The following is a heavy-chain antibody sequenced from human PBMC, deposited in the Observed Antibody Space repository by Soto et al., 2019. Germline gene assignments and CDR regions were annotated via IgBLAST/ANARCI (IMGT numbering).Heavy chain of an antibody. CDR3: ARRGKYYYDSSGYYPFSYYYGMDV. CDR2: IIPIFGTA. Sequence: SVKVSCKASGGTFNSYAISWVRQAPGQGLEWMGGIIPIFGTANYAQKFQGRVTITADESTSTAYMELSSLRSEDTAVYYCARRGKYYYDSSGYYPFSYYYGMDVWGQGTTVTVSS. D-gene: IGHD3-22*01. V-gene: IGHV1-69*13. J-gene: IGHJ6*02. CDR1: GGTFNSYA.